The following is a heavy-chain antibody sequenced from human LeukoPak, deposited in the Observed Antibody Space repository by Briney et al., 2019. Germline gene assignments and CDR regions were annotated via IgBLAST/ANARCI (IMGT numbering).Heavy chain of an antibody. CDR3: AKGITIFGVVSPFDY. J-gene: IGHJ4*02. V-gene: IGHV1-2*02. CDR1: GYTFTGYY. D-gene: IGHD3-3*01. Sequence: GASVKVSCKASGYTFTGYYMHWVRQAPGQGLGWMGWINPNSGGTNYAQKFQGRVTMTRDTSTSTVYMELSSLRSEDTAVYYCAKGITIFGVVSPFDYWGQGTLVTVSS. CDR2: INPNSGGT.